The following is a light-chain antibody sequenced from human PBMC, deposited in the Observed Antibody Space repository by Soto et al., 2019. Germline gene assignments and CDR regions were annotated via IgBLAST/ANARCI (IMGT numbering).Light chain of an antibody. CDR1: QTVLNSSNNKTY. Sequence: DIVMTQSPDSLAVSLGERATLDFKSSQTVLNSSNNKTYLAWYRQRPGQPPTLLINWASTRQSGVPARFRGSGSGTEFTLTITDLQAEDLAVYYCQQFHTIPWTFGQGTKVDI. J-gene: IGKJ1*01. V-gene: IGKV4-1*01. CDR2: WAS. CDR3: QQFHTIPWT.